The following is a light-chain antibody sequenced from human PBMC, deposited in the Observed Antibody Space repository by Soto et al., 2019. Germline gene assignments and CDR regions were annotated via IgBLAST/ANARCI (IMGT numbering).Light chain of an antibody. CDR2: AAS. J-gene: IGKJ5*01. CDR3: QQYYDWPIT. V-gene: IGKV3-15*01. CDR1: QGISTL. Sequence: VPTQSPATPSLSPGEKATLLFRASQGISTLLAWYQQKPGQAPRLLIYAASTRAAGIPARFSGSGSGTDFTLTISSLQSEDFAIYYCQQYYDWPITFGQGTRLEI.